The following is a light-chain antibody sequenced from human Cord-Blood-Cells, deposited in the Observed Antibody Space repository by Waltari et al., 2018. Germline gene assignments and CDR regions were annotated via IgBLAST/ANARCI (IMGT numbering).Light chain of an antibody. CDR1: QSVSRN. CDR3: QQYIYWPPVT. J-gene: IGKJ4*01. V-gene: IGKV3-15*01. CDR2: GAS. Sequence: EIVMTQSPAPLSVSPGERATLSCRASQSVSRNLAWYQQKPGKAPRLLIYGASTRATGIPARFSCSGSVTEFTLTISSLQSGDFAVYYCQQYIYWPPVTCDGETKKEIK.